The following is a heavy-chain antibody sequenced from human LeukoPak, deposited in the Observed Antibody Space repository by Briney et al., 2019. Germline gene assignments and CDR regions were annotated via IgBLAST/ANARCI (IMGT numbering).Heavy chain of an antibody. V-gene: IGHV3-7*03. D-gene: IGHD6-13*01. J-gene: IGHJ4*02. CDR2: IKQDGSEK. Sequence: PGGSLRLSCAASGFTFSSYWMSWVRQAPGKGLEWVANIKQDGSEKYYVDSVKGRFTISRDNSKNTLYLHMNSLRAEDTAVYYCAKGGSSSWDYFDYWGQGTLVTVSS. CDR3: AKGGSSSWDYFDY. CDR1: GFTFSSYW.